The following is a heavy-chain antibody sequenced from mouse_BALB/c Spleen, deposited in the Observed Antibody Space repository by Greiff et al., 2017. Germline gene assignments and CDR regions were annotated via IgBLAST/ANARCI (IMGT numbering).Heavy chain of an antibody. D-gene: IGHD2-4*01. J-gene: IGHJ3*01. CDR3: ASGTMISPFAY. CDR1: GFTFSSFG. CDR2: ISSGSSTI. V-gene: IGHV5-17*02. Sequence: EVQVVESGGGLVQPGGSRKLSCAASGFTFSSFGMHWVRQAPEKGLEWVAYISSGSSTIYYADTVKGRFTISRDNPKNTLVLQMTSLRSEDTAMYYCASGTMISPFAYWGQGTLVTVSA.